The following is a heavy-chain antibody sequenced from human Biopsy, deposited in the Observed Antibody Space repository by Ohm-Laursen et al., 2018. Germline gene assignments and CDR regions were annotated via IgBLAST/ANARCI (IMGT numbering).Heavy chain of an antibody. CDR1: GGAISSDY. Sequence: SQTLSLTCTVSGGAISSDYWSWIRQTPGKGLEWIGYIYYSGSTNYNPSLKSRVTISVDTSKNQFSLRLNSVTAAVTAVYYCARATNSTGWPYYYFDGMDVWGQGTTVTVSS. J-gene: IGHJ6*02. CDR2: IYYSGST. CDR3: ARATNSTGWPYYYFDGMDV. D-gene: IGHD2/OR15-2a*01. V-gene: IGHV4-59*01.